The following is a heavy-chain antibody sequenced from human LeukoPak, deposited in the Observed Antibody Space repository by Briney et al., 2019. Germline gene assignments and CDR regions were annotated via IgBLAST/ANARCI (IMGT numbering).Heavy chain of an antibody. J-gene: IGHJ4*02. CDR2: IRSKAYGGTT. CDR3: TSHDYGDYLRDLGT. Sequence: GGSLRLSCTASGFTFGDYAMSWFRQAPGKGLEWVGFIRSKAYGGTTEYAASVKGRFTISRDDSKSIAYLQMNSLKTEDTAVYYCTSHDYGDYLRDLGTWGQGTLVTVSS. D-gene: IGHD4-17*01. V-gene: IGHV3-49*03. CDR1: GFTFGDYA.